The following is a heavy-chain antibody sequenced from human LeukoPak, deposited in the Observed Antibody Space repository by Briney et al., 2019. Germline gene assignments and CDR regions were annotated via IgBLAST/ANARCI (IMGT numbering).Heavy chain of an antibody. V-gene: IGHV3-23*01. Sequence: GGSLRLSCAASGFTFSSYAMSWVRQAPGKGLEWVSSMSGSAIGTYYAESVKGRFTISRDNSKNTLFLQMNSLRVEDTAVYYCAKMARIVVVPAAMTLVSWGQGTPVTVSS. CDR2: MSGSAIGT. CDR3: AKMARIVVVPAAMTLVS. CDR1: GFTFSSYA. D-gene: IGHD2-2*01. J-gene: IGHJ4*02.